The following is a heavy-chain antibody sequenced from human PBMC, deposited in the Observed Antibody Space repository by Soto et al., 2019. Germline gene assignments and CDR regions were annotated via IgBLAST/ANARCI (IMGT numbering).Heavy chain of an antibody. D-gene: IGHD3-3*01. CDR2: ISAYNGNT. J-gene: IGHJ6*02. Sequence: SVKVSCKASGYTFTSYGISWVRQAPGQGLEWMGWISAYNGNTNYAQKLQGRVTMTTDTSTSTAYMELRSLRSDDTAVYYCARSSANYYDFWSGYSSGMDVWGQGTTVTVSS. CDR3: ARSSANYYDFWSGYSSGMDV. V-gene: IGHV1-18*04. CDR1: GYTFTSYG.